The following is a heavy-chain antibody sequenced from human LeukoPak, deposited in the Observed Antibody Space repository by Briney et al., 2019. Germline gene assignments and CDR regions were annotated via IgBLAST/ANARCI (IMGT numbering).Heavy chain of an antibody. V-gene: IGHV3-30*18. Sequence: TGRSLRLSCAASGFTFSSYAMHWVSQGPGKGLEWGAIISYDGRNNHYADSVKGRFTISRDNSKNTLHLQMSSLRAEDTAVYYCAKLGFDSSGSHTLFDYWGQGTQVTVSS. D-gene: IGHD3-22*01. J-gene: IGHJ4*02. CDR1: GFTFSSYA. CDR3: AKLGFDSSGSHTLFDY. CDR2: ISYDGRNN.